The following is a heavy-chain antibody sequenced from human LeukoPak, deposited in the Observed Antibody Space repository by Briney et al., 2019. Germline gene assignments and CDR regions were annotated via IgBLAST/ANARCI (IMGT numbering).Heavy chain of an antibody. CDR1: GLTFSSYW. J-gene: IGHJ4*02. D-gene: IGHD4-17*01. CDR3: ARDDTVTTRVGLID. Sequence: GGSLRLSCAASGLTFSSYWMSWVRQAPGKGLEWVANIKQDGSEKYYVDSVKGRFAISRDNTKNSLYLQMNSLRAEDTAVYYCARDDTVTTRVGLIDWGQGTLVTVSS. CDR2: IKQDGSEK. V-gene: IGHV3-7*01.